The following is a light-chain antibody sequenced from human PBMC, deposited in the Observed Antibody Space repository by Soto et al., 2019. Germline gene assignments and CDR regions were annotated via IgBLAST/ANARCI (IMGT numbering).Light chain of an antibody. V-gene: IGKV3-11*01. CDR2: DAS. CDR3: QQRSNWPVT. Sequence: EIVLTQSPATLSLSPGERATLSCRASQSVSSYLAWYQQKPGQAPRLLIYDASSRATGIPARFNGSGSGTDFTLTISGLEPEDFAVYYCQQRSNWPVTFGQGTKVEIK. CDR1: QSVSSY. J-gene: IGKJ1*01.